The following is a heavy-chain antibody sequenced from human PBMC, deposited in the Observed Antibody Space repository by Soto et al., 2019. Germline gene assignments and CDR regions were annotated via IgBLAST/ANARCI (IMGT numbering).Heavy chain of an antibody. CDR1: GYTFTGYY. CDR2: INPNSGGT. V-gene: IGHV1-2*04. Sequence: GASVKVSCKASGYTFTGYYMHWVLQAPGEGLEWMGWINPNSGGTNYAQKFQDWVTMTRDTSISTAYMELSRLRSDDTAVYYCATSFPGVGTFPYYYSGMDVWGQGATVTV. CDR3: ATSFPGVGTFPYYYSGMDV. D-gene: IGHD1-26*01. J-gene: IGHJ6*02.